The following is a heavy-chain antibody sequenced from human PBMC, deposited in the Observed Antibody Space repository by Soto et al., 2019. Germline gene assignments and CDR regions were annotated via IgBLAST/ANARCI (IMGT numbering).Heavy chain of an antibody. CDR3: XRQNRMNDYYYYYGMDV. D-gene: IGHD1-1*01. CDR1: GYSFTSYW. V-gene: IGHV5-51*01. Sequence: PGESLKISCKGSGYSFTSYWIGWVRQMPGKGLEWMGIIYPGDSDTRYSPSFQGQVTISADKSISTAYLQWSSLKASDTAMYYCXRQNRMNDYYYYYGMDVWGQGTTVTVSS. J-gene: IGHJ6*02. CDR2: IYPGDSDT.